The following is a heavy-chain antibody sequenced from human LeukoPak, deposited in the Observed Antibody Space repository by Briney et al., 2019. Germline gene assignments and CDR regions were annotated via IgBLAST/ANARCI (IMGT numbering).Heavy chain of an antibody. CDR2: IYSGGST. CDR1: GFTVSSNY. Sequence: GGSLRLSCAASGFTVSSNYMSWVRQAPGKGLEWVSVIYSGGSTYYADSVKGRFTISRDNSKNTLYLQMNSLGAEDTAVYYCARSVAVAGNDYWGQGTLVTVSS. V-gene: IGHV3-66*01. D-gene: IGHD6-19*01. J-gene: IGHJ4*02. CDR3: ARSVAVAGNDY.